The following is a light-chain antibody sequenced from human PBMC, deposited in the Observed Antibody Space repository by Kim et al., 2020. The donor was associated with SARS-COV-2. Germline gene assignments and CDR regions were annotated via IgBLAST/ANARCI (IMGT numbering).Light chain of an antibody. CDR1: QGVNSW. CDR3: PQDNSFPLT. J-gene: IGKJ3*01. Sequence: DIQMTQSPSSVSASLGDRVTITCRASQGVNSWLAWYQQKPGKAPKLLIYAASVLQSGVPSRFSGSGSGTDYTLTISSLQPEDFATYYSPQDNSFPLTFGGGTKVYIK. V-gene: IGKV1-12*01. CDR2: AAS.